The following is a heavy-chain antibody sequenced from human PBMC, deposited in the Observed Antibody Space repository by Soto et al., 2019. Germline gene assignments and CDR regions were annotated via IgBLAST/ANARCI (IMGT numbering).Heavy chain of an antibody. D-gene: IGHD1-26*01. Sequence: SETLSLTCVVYGGSLSAYYWSWIRQPPGKGLEWIGEINHSGSSNYNPSLKSRLTISVDTSKNQFSLKVSSVTAADTAVYYCERVSGSWRRHGAFDIWGQGTMVTV. CDR3: ERVSGSWRRHGAFDI. CDR1: GGSLSAYY. CDR2: INHSGSS. V-gene: IGHV4-34*01. J-gene: IGHJ3*02.